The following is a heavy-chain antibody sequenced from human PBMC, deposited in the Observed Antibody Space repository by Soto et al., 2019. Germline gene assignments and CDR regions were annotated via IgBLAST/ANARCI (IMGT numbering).Heavy chain of an antibody. CDR3: ARDCPYYYATHMDV. CDR1: GIPVSSNY. Sequence: EVQLVESGGGLVQPGGSLRLSCVASGIPVSSNYMTWVRQAPGKGLEWVSVLHSGGDTYYANSVKGGFTISRHDSTITVFFQMSSLSAEYTAVYYCARDCPYYYATHMDVWCQGTTVTVSS. CDR2: LHSGGDT. V-gene: IGHV3-53*04. D-gene: IGHD3-10*01. J-gene: IGHJ6*02.